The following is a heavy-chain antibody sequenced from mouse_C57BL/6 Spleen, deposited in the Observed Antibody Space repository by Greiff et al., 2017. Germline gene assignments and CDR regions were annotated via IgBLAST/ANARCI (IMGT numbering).Heavy chain of an antibody. D-gene: IGHD3-2*02. CDR2: IRNKANGYTT. CDR3: AKGAQNYAMDY. Sequence: EVKLVESGGGLVQPGGSLSLSCAASGFTFTDYYMSWVRQPPGKALEWLGFIRNKANGYTTEYSASVKDRFTISRDNSQSILYLQMNALRAEDSATYYCAKGAQNYAMDYWGQGTSVTVSS. J-gene: IGHJ4*01. CDR1: GFTFTDYY. V-gene: IGHV7-3*01.